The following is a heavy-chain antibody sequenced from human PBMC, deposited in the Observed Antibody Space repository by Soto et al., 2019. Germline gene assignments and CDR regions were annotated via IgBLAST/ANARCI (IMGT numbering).Heavy chain of an antibody. CDR2: ISAYNGNT. D-gene: IGHD3-10*01. V-gene: IGHV1-18*01. Sequence: VASVKVSCKASGYTFTSYGISWVRQAPGQGLEWMGWISAYNGNTNYAQKLQGRVTMTTDTSTSTAYMELRSLRSDDTAVYYCARGGLLWFGELLSSMYYYYYMDVWGKGTTVTVSS. CDR3: ARGGLLWFGELLSSMYYYYYMDV. CDR1: GYTFTSYG. J-gene: IGHJ6*03.